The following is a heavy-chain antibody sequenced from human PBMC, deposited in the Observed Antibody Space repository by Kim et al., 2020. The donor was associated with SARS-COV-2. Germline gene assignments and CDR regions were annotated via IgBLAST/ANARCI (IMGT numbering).Heavy chain of an antibody. V-gene: IGHV4-34*01. Sequence: SETLSLTCAVNGGSFTGYFWSWIRQPPGKGLEWIGEIDHGGVTKYNSFLKSRVTISVDTSKKQFSLRLRSVTAADTSVYFCARASLYSFGDFYFDLWGHG. CDR2: IDHGGVT. J-gene: IGHJ2*01. CDR3: ARASLYSFGDFYFDL. CDR1: GGSFTGYF. D-gene: IGHD5-18*01.